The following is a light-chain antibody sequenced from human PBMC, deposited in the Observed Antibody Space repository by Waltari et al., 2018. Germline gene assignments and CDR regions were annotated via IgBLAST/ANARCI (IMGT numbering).Light chain of an antibody. Sequence: DIQMTQSPSTLSASVGDRVTITCRASQSITNWLAWYQQKPGKAPKLLIYRASNLESGVASRFSGSGAGTEFTRTISSLQPDDLATYYCQQYDNDWTFGQGTKVEIK. V-gene: IGKV1-5*03. J-gene: IGKJ1*01. CDR3: QQYDNDWT. CDR1: QSITNW. CDR2: RAS.